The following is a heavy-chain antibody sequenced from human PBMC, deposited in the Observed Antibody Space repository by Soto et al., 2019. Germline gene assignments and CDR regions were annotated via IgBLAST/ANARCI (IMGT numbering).Heavy chain of an antibody. CDR2: INAGNGNT. CDR3: ARPKDYDDCLDL. J-gene: IGHJ4*02. V-gene: IGHV1-3*01. D-gene: IGHD3-22*01. Sequence: ASGEVSLQGSWYTLTSYSLHLGRPAPGQRLEWMGWINAGNGNTKYSQKFQGRVTITRDTSASTAYMELSSLRSEDTAVYYCARPKDYDDCLDLWGQGTLVTVSS. CDR1: WYTLTSYS.